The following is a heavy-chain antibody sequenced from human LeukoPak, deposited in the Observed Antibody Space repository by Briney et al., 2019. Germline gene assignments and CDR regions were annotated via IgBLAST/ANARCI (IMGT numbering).Heavy chain of an antibody. J-gene: IGHJ4*02. CDR3: AGARDSSGWYRAYFDY. CDR2: IKQDGSDK. Sequence: GGSLRLSCAASGFIFSSYWMNWVRQAPGEGLEWVANIKQDGSDKYYVDSVKGRFTISRDNAKNSLYLQMNSLRADDTAVYYCAGARDSSGWYRAYFDYWGQGTLVTVSS. D-gene: IGHD6-19*01. V-gene: IGHV3-7*01. CDR1: GFIFSSYW.